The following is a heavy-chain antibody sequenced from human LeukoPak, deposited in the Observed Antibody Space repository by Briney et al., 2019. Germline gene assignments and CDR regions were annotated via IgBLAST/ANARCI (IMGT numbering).Heavy chain of an antibody. CDR2: ISAYNGNT. Sequence: ASVKVSCKVSGYTLTELSMHWVRQAPGKGLEWMGWISAYNGNTNYAQKLQGRVTMTTDTSTSTAYMELRSLRSDDTAVYYCARDDLRRTDYDFWSGSYYFDYWGQGTLVTVSS. V-gene: IGHV1-18*01. J-gene: IGHJ4*02. D-gene: IGHD3-3*01. CDR3: ARDDLRRTDYDFWSGSYYFDY. CDR1: GYTLTELS.